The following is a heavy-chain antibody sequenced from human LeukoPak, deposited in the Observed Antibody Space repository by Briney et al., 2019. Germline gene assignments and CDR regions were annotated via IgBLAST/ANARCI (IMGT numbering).Heavy chain of an antibody. V-gene: IGHV3-74*01. CDR2: INTDGSST. CDR1: GFTFSSYW. Sequence: GGSLRLSCAASGFTFSSYWMHWFRQAPGKGLVWVSRINTDGSSTSYADSVKGRFTISRDNAKNTLYLQMNSLRAEDTAVYYCAATTPDYDFWSGYYTNYWGQGTLVTVSS. CDR3: AATTPDYDFWSGYYTNY. D-gene: IGHD3-3*01. J-gene: IGHJ4*02.